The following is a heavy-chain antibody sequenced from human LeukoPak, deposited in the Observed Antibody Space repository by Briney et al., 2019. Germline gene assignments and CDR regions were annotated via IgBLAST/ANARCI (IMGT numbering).Heavy chain of an antibody. CDR1: GGSISSGDYY. Sequence: SETLSLTCTVSGGSISSGDYYWSWIRQPPGKGLEWIGYIYYSGGTYYNPSLKSRVTISVDTSKNQFSLKLSSVTAADTAVYYCARDGLSPVVPNCSSTSRYDYYYGMDVWGQGTTVTVSS. D-gene: IGHD2-2*01. V-gene: IGHV4-30-4*01. J-gene: IGHJ6*02. CDR2: IYYSGGT. CDR3: ARDGLSPVVPNCSSTSRYDYYYGMDV.